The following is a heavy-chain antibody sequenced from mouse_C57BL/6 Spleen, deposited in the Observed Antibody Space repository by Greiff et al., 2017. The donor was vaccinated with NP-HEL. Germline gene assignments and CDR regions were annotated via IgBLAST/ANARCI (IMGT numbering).Heavy chain of an antibody. V-gene: IGHV1-42*01. CDR2: INPSTGGT. CDR3: ARSYGNAMDY. D-gene: IGHD1-1*01. CDR1: GYSFTGYY. Sequence: EVKLMESGPELVKPGASVKISCKASGYSFTGYYMNWVKQSPEKSLEWIGEINPSTGGTTYNQKFKAKATLTVDKSSSTAYMQLKSLTSEDSAVYYCARSYGNAMDYWGQGTSVTVSS. J-gene: IGHJ4*01.